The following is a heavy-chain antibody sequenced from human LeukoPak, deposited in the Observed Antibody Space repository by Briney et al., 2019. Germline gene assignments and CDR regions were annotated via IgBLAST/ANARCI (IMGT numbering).Heavy chain of an antibody. Sequence: SSETLSLTCTVSGGSISSDNDYWGWIRQPPGKGLEWIGSIFHSGSTYYNPSLKSRVTISVDTSKNQFSLKLSSVTAADTAVYYCARSDYGDYIGAFDIWGQGTMVTVSS. V-gene: IGHV4-39*07. J-gene: IGHJ3*02. D-gene: IGHD4-17*01. CDR3: ARSDYGDYIGAFDI. CDR2: IFHSGST. CDR1: GGSISSDNDY.